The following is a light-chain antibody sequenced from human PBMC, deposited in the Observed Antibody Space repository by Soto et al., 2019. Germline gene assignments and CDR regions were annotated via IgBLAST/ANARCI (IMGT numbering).Light chain of an antibody. V-gene: IGLV2-14*03. CDR3: SSYTATRTVV. J-gene: IGLJ3*02. CDR2: DVS. CDR1: SSDVGGYNH. Sequence: QPVLTQPASVSGSPGQSITIACTGTSSDVGGYNHVSWYQVHPGKAPRLVIYDVSIRPPAVSDRFSGSTSGNTASLTISGLQAEDEADYYCSSYTATRTVVFGGGTKLTVL.